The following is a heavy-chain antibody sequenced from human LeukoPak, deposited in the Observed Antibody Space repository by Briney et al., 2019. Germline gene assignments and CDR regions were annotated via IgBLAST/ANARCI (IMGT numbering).Heavy chain of an antibody. V-gene: IGHV3-23*01. CDR3: AKDPRDAYGTNWLDS. J-gene: IGHJ5*02. D-gene: IGHD1-1*01. CDR1: GFIISNFA. Sequence: GGSLRLSCEGSGFIISNFAISWVRLAPGKRLEWVSQISANGGATWYTRSARDRFSISRYNSKNTLYLQMSSLRVEDTAIYYCAKDPRDAYGTNWLDSWGEGTLVTVSS. CDR2: ISANGGAT.